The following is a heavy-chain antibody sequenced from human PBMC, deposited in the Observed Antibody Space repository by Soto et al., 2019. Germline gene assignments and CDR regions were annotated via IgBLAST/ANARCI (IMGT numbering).Heavy chain of an antibody. CDR2: IYDSGIT. J-gene: IGHJ4*02. D-gene: IGHD3-10*01. CDR3: AREPAGYFYGIEY. V-gene: IGHV4-31*03. CDR1: GGSITSGCYY. Sequence: SLSVPFTVSGGSITSGCYYWSWIRQHPGKGLEWLGYIYDSGITFYNRSLKSRITLSVDTSKNQFSLKLSSVTVADTAVYFCAREPAGYFYGIEYWGQGTLVTVS.